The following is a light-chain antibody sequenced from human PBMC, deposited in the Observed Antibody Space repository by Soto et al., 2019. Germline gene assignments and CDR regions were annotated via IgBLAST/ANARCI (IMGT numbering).Light chain of an antibody. CDR1: SSDVGGYKY. CDR2: EVN. Sequence: QSALTQPPSASGSPGQSVTISCTGTSSDVGGYKYVSWYQQHPVKAPKLMIFEVNKRPSGVPDRFSGSKSGNTASLTVSGLQAEDEADYYCSSYAGINNLGVFGNGTKLTVL. J-gene: IGLJ1*01. CDR3: SSYAGINNLGV. V-gene: IGLV2-8*01.